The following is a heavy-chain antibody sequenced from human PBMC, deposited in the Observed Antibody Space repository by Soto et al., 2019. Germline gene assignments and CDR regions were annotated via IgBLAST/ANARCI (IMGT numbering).Heavy chain of an antibody. V-gene: IGHV4-61*01. CDR3: ARDRDYYDSSGYGSYYYYYYGMDV. J-gene: IGHJ6*02. Sequence: QVQLQESGPGLVKPSETLSLTCTVSGGSVSSGSYYWSWIRQPPGKGLEWIGYIYHSGSTNYNPSLKSRVTISVDTSKNQFSLKLSSVTAADTAVYYCARDRDYYDSSGYGSYYYYYYGMDVWGQGTTVTVSS. CDR1: GGSVSSGSYY. CDR2: IYHSGST. D-gene: IGHD3-22*01.